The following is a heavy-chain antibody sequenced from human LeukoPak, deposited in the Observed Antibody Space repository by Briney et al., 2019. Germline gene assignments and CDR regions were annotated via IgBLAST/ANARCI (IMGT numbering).Heavy chain of an antibody. V-gene: IGHV3-74*01. CDR3: ARDQGSFDY. Sequence: QPGGSLRLSCAASGFTFSSYWMHWIRQAPGKGLVWVSRIHSDGIGTSYADSVRGRFTISRDNAKNTVYLQMNSLRAEDTAVYYCARDQGSFDYWGQGTLVTVSS. CDR1: GFTFSSYW. J-gene: IGHJ4*02. CDR2: IHSDGIGT.